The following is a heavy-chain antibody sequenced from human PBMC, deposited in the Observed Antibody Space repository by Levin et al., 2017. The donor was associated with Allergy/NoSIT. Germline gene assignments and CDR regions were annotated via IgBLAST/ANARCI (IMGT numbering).Heavy chain of an antibody. Sequence: GSLRLSCAASGFTFDDYGMTWVRQAPGKGLEWVAIINWNGGTTGYADSVKGRFTISRDNAKNSLYLQMNSLRAEDTALYYCARTSYSGSFRVGYFDFWGHGTLVTVSS. CDR3: ARTSYSGSFRVGYFDF. J-gene: IGHJ4*01. D-gene: IGHD3-10*01. V-gene: IGHV3-20*04. CDR2: INWNGGTT. CDR1: GFTFDDYG.